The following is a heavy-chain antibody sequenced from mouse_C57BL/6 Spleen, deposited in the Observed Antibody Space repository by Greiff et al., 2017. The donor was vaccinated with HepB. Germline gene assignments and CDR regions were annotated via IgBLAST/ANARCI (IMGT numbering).Heavy chain of an antibody. CDR3: ARVGRWLPDY. J-gene: IGHJ2*01. CDR1: GYTFTSYW. D-gene: IGHD2-3*01. CDR2: IDPNSGGT. V-gene: IGHV1-72*01. Sequence: VQLQQPGAELVKPGASVKLSCKASGYTFTSYWMHWVKQRPGRGLEWIGWIDPNSGGTKYNEKFKSKATLTVDKPSSTAYMQLSSLTSEDSAVYYCARVGRWLPDYWGQGTTLTVSS.